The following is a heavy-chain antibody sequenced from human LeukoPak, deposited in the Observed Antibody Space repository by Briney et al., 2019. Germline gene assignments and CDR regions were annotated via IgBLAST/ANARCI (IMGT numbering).Heavy chain of an antibody. CDR2: IYSGGST. CDR3: MRERDRSCSSTSCFDY. Sequence: GGSLRLSCAASGFTVSSNYMSWVRQAPGKGLEWVSVIYSGGSTYYADSVKGRFTISRDSSKNTLYLQMNSLRAEDTAVYYCMRERDRSCSSTSCFDYWGQGTLVTVSS. J-gene: IGHJ4*02. V-gene: IGHV3-53*01. D-gene: IGHD2-2*01. CDR1: GFTVSSNY.